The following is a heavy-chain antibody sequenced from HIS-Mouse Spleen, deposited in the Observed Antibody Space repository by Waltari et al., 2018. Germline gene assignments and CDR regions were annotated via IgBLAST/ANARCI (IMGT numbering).Heavy chain of an antibody. D-gene: IGHD6-13*01. CDR1: GGPISSSSYY. CDR3: ARESPAAAGLGRYFDY. CDR2: IYYSGST. V-gene: IGHV4-39*07. Sequence: QLQLQESGPGLVKPSETLSLTCTVSGGPISSSSYYLVWIRQPPGKGLEWIGSIYYSGSTYYNPSLKSRVTISVDTSKNQFSLKLSSVTAADTAVYYCARESPAAAGLGRYFDYWGQGTLVTVSS. J-gene: IGHJ4*02.